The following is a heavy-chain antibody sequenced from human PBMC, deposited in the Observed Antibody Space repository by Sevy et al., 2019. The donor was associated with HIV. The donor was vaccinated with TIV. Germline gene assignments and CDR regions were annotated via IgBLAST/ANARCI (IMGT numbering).Heavy chain of an antibody. CDR2: FSFGCGQI. Sequence: GGSLRLSCAASGFTFSIYSMSWVRQAPGKGLEWVSTFSFGCGQINYADSVKGRFTISRDNSKTTLYLQMNSLSAEDTAVYYCAREGCTKPHDYWGQGTLVTVSS. CDR1: GFTFSIYS. D-gene: IGHD2-8*01. J-gene: IGHJ4*02. V-gene: IGHV3-23*01. CDR3: AREGCTKPHDY.